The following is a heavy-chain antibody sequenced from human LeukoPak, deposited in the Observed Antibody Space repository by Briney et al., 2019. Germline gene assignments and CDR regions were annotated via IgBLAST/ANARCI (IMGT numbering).Heavy chain of an antibody. J-gene: IGHJ3*02. Sequence: ASVKVSCKASGGTFSSYTISWVRQAPGQGLEWMGRIIPILGIANYAQKFQGRVTITADKSTSTAYMELSSLRSEDTAVYYCARFPRTVTTRGDAFDIWGQGTMVTVPS. CDR3: ARFPRTVTTRGDAFDI. D-gene: IGHD4-17*01. CDR2: IIPILGIA. CDR1: GGTFSSYT. V-gene: IGHV1-69*02.